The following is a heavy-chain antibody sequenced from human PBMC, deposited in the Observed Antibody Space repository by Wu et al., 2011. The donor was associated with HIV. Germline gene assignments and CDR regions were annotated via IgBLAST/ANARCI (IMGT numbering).Heavy chain of an antibody. V-gene: IGHV1-24*01. J-gene: IGHJ4*02. CDR2: FNLEDGGT. CDR3: AFGGGVILNMYYLNL. Sequence: QVQLVQSGAEVTKPGASVKVSCKVSGYTLDELSMHWVRQAPGKGLEWMGGFNLEDGGTISAQKFQDRVSMTEDTSADIAYMELSSLRSDDTAVYYCAFGGGVILNMYYLNLWGQGTLVTVSS. D-gene: IGHD3-16*01. CDR1: GYTLDELS.